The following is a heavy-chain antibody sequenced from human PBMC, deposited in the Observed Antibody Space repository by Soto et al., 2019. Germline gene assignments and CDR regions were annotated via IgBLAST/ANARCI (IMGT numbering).Heavy chain of an antibody. CDR3: ASPAQWKAKGRGAPKPQGAFDI. CDR1: GGTFSSYA. J-gene: IGHJ3*02. Sequence: QVQRVQSGAEVKKPGSSVKVSCKASGGTFSSYAISWVRQAPGQGLEWMGGIIPIFGTANYAQKFQGRVTIAADESTSTAYMELSSLRSEDTAVYYSASPAQWKAKGRGAPKPQGAFDIWGQGTMVTVSS. CDR2: IIPIFGTA. D-gene: IGHD6-19*01. V-gene: IGHV1-69*01.